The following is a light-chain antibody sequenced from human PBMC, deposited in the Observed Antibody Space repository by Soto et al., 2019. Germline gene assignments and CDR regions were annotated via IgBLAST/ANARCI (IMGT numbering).Light chain of an antibody. CDR1: SSNIGAGYD. V-gene: IGLV1-40*01. Sequence: QSPLTQPPSVSGAPGQRVTISGTGSSSNIGAGYDVHWYQQFPGTAPKLLIYANTNRPSGVPDRFSGSKSGTSASLAITGLQAEHEADYYCQSYDRSLSGWLFGGGTKLTVL. CDR2: ANT. CDR3: QSYDRSLSGWL. J-gene: IGLJ3*02.